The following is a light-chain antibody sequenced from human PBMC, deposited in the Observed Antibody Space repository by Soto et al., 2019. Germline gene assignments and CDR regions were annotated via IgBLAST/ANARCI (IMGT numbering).Light chain of an antibody. CDR2: WAS. CDR3: QQYRDWWT. CDR1: RSVLYKSNNKNH. V-gene: IGKV4-1*01. J-gene: IGKJ1*01. Sequence: DIVMTQSPDSLAVSLGERATMNCKCSRSVLYKSNNKNHLAWYQQKPGQPPQLIIYWASTRESGVPERFSGSGSGTDFTLTISSLEAEDVAVYYCQQYRDWWTFGQGTKVDIK.